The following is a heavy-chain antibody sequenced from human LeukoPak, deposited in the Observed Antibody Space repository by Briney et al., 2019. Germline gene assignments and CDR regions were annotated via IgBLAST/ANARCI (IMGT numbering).Heavy chain of an antibody. CDR2: ISAYNGNT. V-gene: IGHV1-18*01. D-gene: IGHD2-2*01. CDR3: ARDRCSSTSCPLNWFDP. CDR1: GYTFTSYG. J-gene: IGHJ5*02. Sequence: ASVKVSCKASGYTFTSYGISWVRQAPGQGLEWMGWISAYNGNTNYAQKLQGRVTMTTDTSTSTAYMELRSLRSDDTAVYYCARDRCSSTSCPLNWFDPWGQGTLVTVSS.